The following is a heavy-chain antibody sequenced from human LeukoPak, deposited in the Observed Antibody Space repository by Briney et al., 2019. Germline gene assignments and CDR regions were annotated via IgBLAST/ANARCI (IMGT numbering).Heavy chain of an antibody. CDR2: ISYDGSNK. Sequence: GGSLRLSCAASGFTFSSYGMHWVRQAPGKGLEWVAVISYDGSNKYYADSVKGRFTISRDNSKNTLYLQMNSLRAEDTAVYYCARDSSGTYFDYWGRGTLVTVSP. D-gene: IGHD3-22*01. J-gene: IGHJ4*02. CDR3: ARDSSGTYFDY. V-gene: IGHV3-30*03. CDR1: GFTFSSYG.